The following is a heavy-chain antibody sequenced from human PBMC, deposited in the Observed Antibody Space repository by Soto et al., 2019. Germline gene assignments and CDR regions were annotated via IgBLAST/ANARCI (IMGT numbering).Heavy chain of an antibody. CDR2: ISGSGGST. V-gene: IGHV3-23*01. CDR3: AKDLAQVVPAAMPYYYYYMDG. Sequence: GGSLRLSCAASGFTFSSYAMSWVRQAPGKGLEWVSAISGSGGSTYYADSVKGRFTISRDNSKNTLYLQMNSLRAEDTAVYYCAKDLAQVVPAAMPYYYYYMDGWGKGTTVTVSS. D-gene: IGHD2-2*01. J-gene: IGHJ6*03. CDR1: GFTFSSYA.